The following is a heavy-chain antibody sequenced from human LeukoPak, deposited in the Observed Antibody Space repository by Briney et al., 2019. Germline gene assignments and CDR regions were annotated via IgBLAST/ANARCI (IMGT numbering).Heavy chain of an antibody. CDR1: GFTFSSYE. J-gene: IGHJ4*02. V-gene: IGHV3-48*03. Sequence: GGSLRLSCGASGFTFSSYEMNWVRQAPGKGLEWVSCISSSGSTIYYADSVKGRFTISRDNAKNSLYLQMNSLRAEDTALYYCAKDLGDILTGYFFVFHYWGQGTLVTVSS. CDR3: AKDLGDILTGYFFVFHY. D-gene: IGHD3-9*01. CDR2: ISSSGSTI.